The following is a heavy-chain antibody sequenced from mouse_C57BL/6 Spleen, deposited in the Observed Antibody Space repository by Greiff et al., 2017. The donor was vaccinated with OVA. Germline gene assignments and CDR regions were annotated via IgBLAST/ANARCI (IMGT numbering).Heavy chain of an antibody. CDR1: GFSLTSYG. CDR3: AKNQGGYDDGCDY. J-gene: IGHJ2*01. Sequence: VQLQQSGPGLVQPSQSLSITCTVSGFSLTSYGVHWVRQSPGKGLEWLGVIWSGGSTDYNAAFISRLSISKDNSKSQVFFKMNSLQADDTAIYYCAKNQGGYDDGCDYWGQGTTLTVSS. V-gene: IGHV2-2*01. D-gene: IGHD2-2*01. CDR2: IWSGGST.